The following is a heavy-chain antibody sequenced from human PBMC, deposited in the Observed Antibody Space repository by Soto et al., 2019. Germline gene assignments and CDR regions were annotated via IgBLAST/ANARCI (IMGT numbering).Heavy chain of an antibody. D-gene: IGHD5-18*01. CDR3: ARLVRGGNSYGYVDH. CDR1: GFSFSDYY. V-gene: IGHV3-11*01. J-gene: IGHJ4*02. Sequence: QVQLVESGGGLVEPGGSLRLSCAASGFSFSDYYMTWIRQAPGKGLEWISYISSGAITIYYADTVKGRFTISRDNDKNSLWLQMNSLRAEDTAVFYCARLVRGGNSYGYVDHWGQGTLVTVSS. CDR2: ISSGAITI.